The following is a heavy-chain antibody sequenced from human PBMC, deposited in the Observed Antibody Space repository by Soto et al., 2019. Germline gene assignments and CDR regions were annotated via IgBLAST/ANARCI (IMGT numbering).Heavy chain of an antibody. J-gene: IGHJ4*02. CDR1: GFTFSSYA. CDR2: ISGSGGST. D-gene: IGHD1-1*01. V-gene: IGHV3-23*01. CDR3: AKDLNGWLQLFDY. Sequence: GGFLRLSCAASGFTFSSYAMSWVRQAPGKGLEWVSAISGSGGSTYYADSVKGRFTISRDNSKNTLYLQMNSLRAEDTAVYYCAKDLNGWLQLFDYWGQGTLVTVSS.